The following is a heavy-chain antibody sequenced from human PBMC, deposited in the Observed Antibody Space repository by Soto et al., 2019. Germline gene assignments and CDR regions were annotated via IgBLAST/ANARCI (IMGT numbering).Heavy chain of an antibody. CDR3: VRDAPSHQSIFDL. CDR2: INGGNGDT. D-gene: IGHD2-2*01. J-gene: IGHJ4*02. Sequence: QVQLVQSGAEMRKPGASVMVSCKASGYTFTSYAMNWVRQAPGQRLEWMGWINGGNGDTKYSQRFQDRVTITRDTSANTVYMELSSLTSEDTAIYYCVRDAPSHQSIFDLWGPGTLVTVSS. CDR1: GYTFTSYA. V-gene: IGHV1-3*01.